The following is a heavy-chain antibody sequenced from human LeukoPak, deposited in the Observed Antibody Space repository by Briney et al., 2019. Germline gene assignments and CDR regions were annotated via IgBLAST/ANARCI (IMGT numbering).Heavy chain of an antibody. CDR2: ISSSSSTI. D-gene: IGHD2-2*01. CDR3: ARGPLDSKIVVVPADYYYYGMDV. V-gene: IGHV3-48*02. CDR1: GFTFSSYS. J-gene: IGHJ6*02. Sequence: PGGSLRLSCAASGFTFSSYSMNWVRQAPGKGLEWVSYISSSSSTIYYADSVKGRFTISRDNAKNSLYLQMNSLRDEDTVVYYCARGPLDSKIVVVPADYYYYGMDVWGQGTTVTVSS.